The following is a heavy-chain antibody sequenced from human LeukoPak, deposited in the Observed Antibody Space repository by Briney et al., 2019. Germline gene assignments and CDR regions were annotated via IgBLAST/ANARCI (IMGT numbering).Heavy chain of an antibody. D-gene: IGHD3-10*01. CDR3: ARDKQVWFGELSYYYYYMDV. CDR1: GFTFDDYA. CDR2: ISWNSGSI. V-gene: IGHV3-9*01. Sequence: GGSLRLSCAASGFTFDDYAMHWVRQAPGKGLEWVSGISWNSGSIGYADSVKGRFTISRDNAKNSLYLQMNSLRAEDTAVYYCARDKQVWFGELSYYYYYMDVWGKGTTVTISS. J-gene: IGHJ6*03.